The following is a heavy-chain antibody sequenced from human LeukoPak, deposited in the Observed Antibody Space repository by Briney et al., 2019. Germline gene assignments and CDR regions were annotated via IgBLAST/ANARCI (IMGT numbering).Heavy chain of an antibody. V-gene: IGHV2-5*01. Sequence: SGPTLVKPTQTLTLTCTFSGFSLSTSGVGVGWIRQPPGKALEWLALIYWNDDKRYSPSLKSRLTITKATSKNQVVLTMTTMDPVDAAPYCVALRVGATYCDYWVQGTLVTVSS. CDR2: IYWNDDK. D-gene: IGHD1-26*01. CDR1: GFSLSTSGVG. J-gene: IGHJ4*02. CDR3: ALRVGATYCDY.